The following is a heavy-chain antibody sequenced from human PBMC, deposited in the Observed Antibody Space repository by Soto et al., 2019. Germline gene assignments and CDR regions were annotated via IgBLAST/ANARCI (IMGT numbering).Heavy chain of an antibody. Sequence: SETLSLTCTVSGDSISTFYWGWMRQSPGKELEWIGYVYYTGSTNYNPSLKSRVTISVDRSKNQFSLKLTSANAADTAVYYCARGRTVRNYADDSSDYFYFFDYWGHGTQVTVSS. CDR1: GDSISTFY. V-gene: IGHV4-59*01. D-gene: IGHD3-22*01. CDR3: ARGRTVRNYADDSSDYFYFFDY. J-gene: IGHJ4*01. CDR2: VYYTGST.